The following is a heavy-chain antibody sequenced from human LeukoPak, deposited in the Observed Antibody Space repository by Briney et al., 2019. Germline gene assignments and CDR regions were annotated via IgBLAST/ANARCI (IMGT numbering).Heavy chain of an antibody. Sequence: SETLSLTCTVSGGSISSGGYYWSWIRQHPGKGLEWIGYIYYSGSTYYNPSLKSRVTISVDTSKNQFSLKLSSVTAADTAVYYCAREALGTGTIGWGQGTLVTVSS. V-gene: IGHV4-31*03. J-gene: IGHJ4*02. D-gene: IGHD1-7*01. CDR1: GGSISSGGYY. CDR3: AREALGTGTIG. CDR2: IYYSGST.